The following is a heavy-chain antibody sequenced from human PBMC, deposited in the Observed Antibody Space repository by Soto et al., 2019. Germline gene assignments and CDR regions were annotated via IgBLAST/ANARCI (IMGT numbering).Heavy chain of an antibody. V-gene: IGHV4-59*01. Sequence: SETLSLTCTVSGGSISSYYWSWIRQPLGKGLEWIGYIYYSGSTNYNPSLKSRVTISVDTSKNQFSLKLSSVTAADTAVYYCARGSGQPPSGYSSSWMGNVDAFDIWGQGTMVTVSS. D-gene: IGHD6-13*01. J-gene: IGHJ3*02. CDR1: GGSISSYY. CDR3: ARGSGQPPSGYSSSWMGNVDAFDI. CDR2: IYYSGST.